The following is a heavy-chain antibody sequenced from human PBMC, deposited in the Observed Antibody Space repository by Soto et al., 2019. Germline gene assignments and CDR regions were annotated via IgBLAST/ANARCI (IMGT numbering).Heavy chain of an antibody. J-gene: IGHJ5*02. CDR1: GYTFTSYG. V-gene: IGHV1-18*01. D-gene: IGHD5-12*01. CDR3: ASDVSGYSGYDP. Sequence: ASVKVSCKASGYTFTSYGISWVRQAPGQGLEWMGWISAYNGDTNYAQKLQGRVTMTTDTSTSTAYMELRSLRSDDTAVYYCASDVSGYSGYDPWGQGTLVTVSS. CDR2: ISAYNGDT.